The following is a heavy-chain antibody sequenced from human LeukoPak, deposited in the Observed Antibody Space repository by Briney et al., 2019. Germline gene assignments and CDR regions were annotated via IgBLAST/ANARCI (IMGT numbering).Heavy chain of an antibody. V-gene: IGHV3-23*01. J-gene: IGHJ1*01. CDR3: AKASSKWDCSSTSCQFLATGFQH. CDR2: ISGSGGST. D-gene: IGHD2-2*01. CDR1: GLTFSSYA. Sequence: PGGSLRLSCAVSGLTFSSYAMSWVRQAPGKGLEWVSAISGSGGSTYYADSVKGRFTISRDNSKNTLYLQMNSLRAEDTAVYYCAKASSKWDCSSTSCQFLATGFQHWGQGTLVTVSS.